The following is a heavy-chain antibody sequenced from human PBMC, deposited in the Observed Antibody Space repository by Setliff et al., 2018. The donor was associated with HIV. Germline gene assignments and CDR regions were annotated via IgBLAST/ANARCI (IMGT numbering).Heavy chain of an antibody. CDR3: ARRPYSSGRFDP. CDR1: GGSISSYY. V-gene: IGHV4-59*08. Sequence: KASETLSLTCTVSGGSISSYYWSWIRQPPGKGLEWIGYIYYSGSTNYNPSLKSRVIVAIDTPQNQFFLRLTSVTAADTAVYFCARRPYSSGRFDPWGQGTLVTVSS. D-gene: IGHD6-19*01. CDR2: IYYSGST. J-gene: IGHJ5*02.